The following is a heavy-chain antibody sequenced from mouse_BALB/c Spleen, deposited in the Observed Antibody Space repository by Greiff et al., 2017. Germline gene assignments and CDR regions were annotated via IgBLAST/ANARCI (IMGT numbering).Heavy chain of an antibody. CDR2: IDPANGNT. J-gene: IGHJ4*01. V-gene: IGHV14-3*02. Sequence: VHVKQSGAELVKPGASVKLSCTASGFNIKDTYMHWVKQRPEQGLEWIGRIDPANGNTKYDPKFQGKATITADTSSNTAYLQLSSLTSEDTAVYYCARGDALYAMDYWGQGTSVTVSS. CDR1: GFNIKDTY. CDR3: ARGDALYAMDY.